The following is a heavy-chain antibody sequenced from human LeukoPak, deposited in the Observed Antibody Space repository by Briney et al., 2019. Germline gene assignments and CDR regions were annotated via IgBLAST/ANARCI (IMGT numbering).Heavy chain of an antibody. CDR3: AKDLPSRRVAAAGTLY. CDR1: GFTFSSYA. V-gene: IGHV3-23*01. D-gene: IGHD6-13*01. CDR2: ISGSGGST. Sequence: GGSLRLSCAASGFTFSSYAMSWVRQAPGQGLEWVSAISGSGGSTYYADSVKGRFTISRDNSKNTLYLQMNSLRAEDTAVYYCAKDLPSRRVAAAGTLYWGQGTLVTVSS. J-gene: IGHJ4*02.